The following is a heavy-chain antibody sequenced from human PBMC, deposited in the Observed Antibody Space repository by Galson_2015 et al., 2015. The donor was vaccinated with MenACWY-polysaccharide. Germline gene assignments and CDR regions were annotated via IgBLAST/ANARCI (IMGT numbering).Heavy chain of an antibody. CDR1: GGSISSSSSY. Sequence: LSLTCSVSGGSISSSSSYWGWIRQPPGKGLEWIGSIYYSGSTYYNPSLKSRVTISVDTSKNQFSLKLSSVTAADTAVYYCARGRGYCSSTSCYYWFDPWGQGTLVTVSS. J-gene: IGHJ5*02. V-gene: IGHV4-39*01. D-gene: IGHD2-2*01. CDR3: ARGRGYCSSTSCYYWFDP. CDR2: IYYSGST.